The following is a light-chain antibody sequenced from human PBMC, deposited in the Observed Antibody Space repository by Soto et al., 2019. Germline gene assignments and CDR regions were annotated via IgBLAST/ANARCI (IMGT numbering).Light chain of an antibody. Sequence: QSVLTQPPSASGTPGQRVTMSCSGSSSNIGSNTVNWYQQVPGTAPKLLIHRNNQRPSGVPDRFSGSKSGTSASLAISGLQSEDEADYYCAAWDDSLNGWVFGGGTKVTVL. CDR2: RNN. CDR1: SSNIGSNT. CDR3: AAWDDSLNGWV. J-gene: IGLJ3*02. V-gene: IGLV1-44*01.